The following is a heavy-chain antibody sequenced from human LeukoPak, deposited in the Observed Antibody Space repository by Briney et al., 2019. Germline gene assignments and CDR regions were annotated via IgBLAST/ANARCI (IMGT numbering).Heavy chain of an antibody. V-gene: IGHV4-59*01. CDR2: IYYSGST. CDR3: ARGDYYDSSGYYFNAFDI. CDR1: GGSISSYY. Sequence: PSETLSLTCTVSGGSISSYYWSWIRQPPGKGLEWIGYIYYSGSTNYNPSLKSRVTISVDTSKSQFSLKLSSVTAADMAVYYCARGDYYDSSGYYFNAFDIWGQGTMVTVSS. D-gene: IGHD3-22*01. J-gene: IGHJ3*02.